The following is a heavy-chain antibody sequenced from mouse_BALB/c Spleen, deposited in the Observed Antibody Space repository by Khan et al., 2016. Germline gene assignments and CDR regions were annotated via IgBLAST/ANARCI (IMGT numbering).Heavy chain of an antibody. CDR2: ISYSGST. Sequence: EVQLQESGPGLVKPSQSLSLTCTVTGYSNTSEYAWNWIRQFPGNKLEWMGYISYSGSTSYNPSLKSRISITRDTSKNQFFLQLNSVTTEDTATYYCARWDITTLYGMDYWGQGTSVTVSS. D-gene: IGHD2-4*01. CDR1: GYSNTSEYA. CDR3: ARWDITTLYGMDY. V-gene: IGHV3-2*02. J-gene: IGHJ4*01.